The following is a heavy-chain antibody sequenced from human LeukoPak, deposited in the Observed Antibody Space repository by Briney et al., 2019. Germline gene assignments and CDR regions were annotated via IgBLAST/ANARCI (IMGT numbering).Heavy chain of an antibody. CDR2: IYWDVHK. J-gene: IGHJ4*02. CDR1: GFSLSSSGVG. CDR3: AHSSDLYDSTGSYPYYFDY. Sequence: SGPTLVNPTQTLTLTCTFSGFSLSSSGVGVAWIRQPPGKALEWLALIYWDVHKRYSPSLKSRLTITKDTSKNQVVLTMTNMDPVDTATYYCAHSSDLYDSTGSYPYYFDYWGQGTLVTVSS. V-gene: IGHV2-5*02. D-gene: IGHD3-22*01.